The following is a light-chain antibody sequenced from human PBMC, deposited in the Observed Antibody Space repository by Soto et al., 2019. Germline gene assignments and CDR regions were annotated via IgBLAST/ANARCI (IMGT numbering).Light chain of an antibody. J-gene: IGLJ1*01. CDR1: SSNIGSNY. Sequence: VLTQPPSASGTPGQRVTISCSGSSSNIGSNYVYWYQQLPGTAPKLLIYRNNQRPSGVPDRFSGSKSGTSASLAISGLRSEDEADYYCAAWDDSLSGPVFGTGTKVTVL. CDR3: AAWDDSLSGPV. V-gene: IGLV1-47*01. CDR2: RNN.